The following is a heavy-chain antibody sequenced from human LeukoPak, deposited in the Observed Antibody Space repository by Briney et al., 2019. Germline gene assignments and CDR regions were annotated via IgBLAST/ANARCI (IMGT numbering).Heavy chain of an antibody. V-gene: IGHV3-21*01. D-gene: IGHD6-13*01. Sequence: GGSLRLSCAGSGFTFTTSAMNWVRQVPGKGLEWVSSIDYDGSHIYYAASVKGRFSISRDNARDSVYLQMNSLRAEDTAVYYCARDSSSSCFDYWGQGTLVTVSS. CDR3: ARDSSSSCFDY. CDR1: GFTFTTSA. J-gene: IGHJ4*02. CDR2: IDYDGSHI.